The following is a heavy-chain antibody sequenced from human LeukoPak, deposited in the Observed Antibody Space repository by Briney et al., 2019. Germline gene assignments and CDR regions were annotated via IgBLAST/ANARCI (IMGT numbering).Heavy chain of an antibody. J-gene: IGHJ4*02. D-gene: IGHD3-10*01. CDR2: IYYSGGT. Sequence: PSETLSLTCAVYGASFSGYYWSWIRQPLGKGLEWIGYIYYSGGTNYNPSLKSRVTISVDTSKNQFSLKLSSVTAADTAVYYCASGDYYGSGSQNPFDYWGQGTLVTVSS. CDR3: ASGDYYGSGSQNPFDY. V-gene: IGHV4-59*01. CDR1: GASFSGYY.